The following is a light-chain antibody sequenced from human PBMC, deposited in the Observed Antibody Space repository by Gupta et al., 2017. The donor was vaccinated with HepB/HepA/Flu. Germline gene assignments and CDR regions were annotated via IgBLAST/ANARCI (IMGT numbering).Light chain of an antibody. CDR1: QSLLHSNGYNY. CDR2: LGS. J-gene: IGKJ1*01. CDR3: MQALQTPWT. V-gene: IGKV2-28*01. Sequence: DIVMTQSPLSLPVTPGEPASISCRSSQSLLHSNGYNYLDWYLQKPGQSPQLLIYLGSNRASGVPDRVSGSGSGTDCKLKIRRVEAEDVGVEDCMQALQTPWTFGQGTKVEIK.